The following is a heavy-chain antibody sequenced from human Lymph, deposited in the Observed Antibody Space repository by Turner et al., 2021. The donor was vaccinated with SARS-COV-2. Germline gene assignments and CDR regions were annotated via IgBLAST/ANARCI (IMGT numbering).Heavy chain of an antibody. Sequence: EVQLVESGGGLVQPGRSLRLSCAASGFTFDEYALDWVRQAAGKGLEWVAGISWNSGSIGYADSVKGRFTNSRDNAKNSLYLQMNSLRAEDTALYYCAKGRRFGMDVWGQGTTVTVSS. J-gene: IGHJ6*02. CDR3: AKGRRFGMDV. CDR1: GFTFDEYA. CDR2: ISWNSGSI. V-gene: IGHV3-9*01.